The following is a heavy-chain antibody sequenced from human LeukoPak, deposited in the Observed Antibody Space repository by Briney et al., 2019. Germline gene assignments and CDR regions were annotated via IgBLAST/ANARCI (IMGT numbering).Heavy chain of an antibody. V-gene: IGHV3-30*02. CDR3: AKEAFTMIVVVDY. J-gene: IGHJ4*02. D-gene: IGHD3-22*01. CDR2: IRYDGSNK. Sequence: PGGSLRLSCAASGFTFSSYGMHWVRQAPGKGLEWVAFIRYDGSNKYYADSVKGRFTISRDNSKNTLYLQMNSLRAEDTAVYYCAKEAFTMIVVVDYWGQGTLVTVSS. CDR1: GFTFSSYG.